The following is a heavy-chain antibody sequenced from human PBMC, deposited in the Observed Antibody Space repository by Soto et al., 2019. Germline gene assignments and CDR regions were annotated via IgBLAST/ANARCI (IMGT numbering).Heavy chain of an antibody. CDR3: AHVLGELSLYWGYYYYYYMDV. CDR1: GFSLSTSGVG. Sequence: QITLKESGPTLVKPTQTLTLTCTFSGFSLSTSGVGVGWIRQPPGKALVWLALIYWDDDKRYSPSLKSLLTIPKDTSKSQVVLTMTNIDPVNTATYYCAHVLGELSLYWGYYYYYYMDVWGKGTTVTVSS. D-gene: IGHD3-16*02. J-gene: IGHJ6*03. V-gene: IGHV2-5*02. CDR2: IYWDDDK.